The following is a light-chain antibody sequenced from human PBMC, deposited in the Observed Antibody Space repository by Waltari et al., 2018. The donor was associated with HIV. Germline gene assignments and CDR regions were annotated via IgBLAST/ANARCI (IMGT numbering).Light chain of an antibody. J-gene: IGLJ3*02. CDR3: QVWDSRSDHPV. Sequence: TQPPSVSVAPGQTARITCGGNNIGSNTVHWYQQSPGQAPVLVVHADSDRPSGIPERFSGSNSGNTATLTISRVEAGDEADYYCQVWDSRSDHPVLGGGTRLTVL. CDR1: NIGSNT. V-gene: IGLV3-21*02. CDR2: ADS.